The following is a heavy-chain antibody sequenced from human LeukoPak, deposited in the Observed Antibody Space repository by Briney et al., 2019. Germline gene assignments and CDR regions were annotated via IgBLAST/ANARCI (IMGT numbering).Heavy chain of an antibody. J-gene: IGHJ4*02. Sequence: PSETLSLTCTVSGGSISSSSYYWGWIRQPPGKGLEWIGSIYYSGSTYYNPSLKSRVTISVDTSKNQFSLKLSSVTAADTAVYYCASLDPSYDSSGSFDYWGQGTLVTVSS. CDR1: GGSISSSSYY. CDR3: ASLDPSYDSSGSFDY. D-gene: IGHD3-22*01. V-gene: IGHV4-39*07. CDR2: IYYSGST.